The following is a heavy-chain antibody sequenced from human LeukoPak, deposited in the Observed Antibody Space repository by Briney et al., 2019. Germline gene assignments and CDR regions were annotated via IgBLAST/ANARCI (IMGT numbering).Heavy chain of an antibody. CDR2: ISWNSGSI. V-gene: IGHV3-9*03. CDR1: GLSIGDYT. Sequence: GGSLRLSCEASGLSIGDYTMHWVRQAPGKGLEWVSGISWNSGSIGYADSVKGRFTISRDNAKNSLYLQMNSLRAEDMALYYCAKDSSGYYGYFDLWGRGTLVTVSS. CDR3: AKDSSGYYGYFDL. J-gene: IGHJ2*01. D-gene: IGHD3-22*01.